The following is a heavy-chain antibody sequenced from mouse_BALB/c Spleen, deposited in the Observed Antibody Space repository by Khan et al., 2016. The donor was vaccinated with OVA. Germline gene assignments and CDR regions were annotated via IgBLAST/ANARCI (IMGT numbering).Heavy chain of an antibody. V-gene: IGHV3-2*02. CDR2: ISYSGST. CDR3: AYGKLLVGYPDYFDY. Sequence: EVQLQESGPGLLKPSQSLSLTCTVTGYSITSDYAWNWIRQLPGNKLERMAYISYSGSTTYNPSLRSRISITRDTSKNQFFQELNCGTTEDKATDYCAYGKLLVGYPDYFDYWGQGTTLTVSS. CDR1: GYSITSDYA. J-gene: IGHJ2*01. D-gene: IGHD1-1*01.